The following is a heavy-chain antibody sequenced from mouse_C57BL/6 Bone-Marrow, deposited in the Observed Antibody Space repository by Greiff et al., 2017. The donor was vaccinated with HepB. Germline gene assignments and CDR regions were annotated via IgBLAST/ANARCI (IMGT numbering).Heavy chain of an antibody. D-gene: IGHD1-1*01. Sequence: QVQLQQPGAELVRPGTSVKVSCKASGYAFTNYLIEWVKQRPGQGLEWIGVINPGSGGTNYNEKFKGKATLTAEKSSSTAYMQLSSLTSEDSAVYFCARRGLLRFYYFDYWGQGTTLTVSS. CDR2: INPGSGGT. V-gene: IGHV1-54*01. CDR1: GYAFTNYL. CDR3: ARRGLLRFYYFDY. J-gene: IGHJ2*01.